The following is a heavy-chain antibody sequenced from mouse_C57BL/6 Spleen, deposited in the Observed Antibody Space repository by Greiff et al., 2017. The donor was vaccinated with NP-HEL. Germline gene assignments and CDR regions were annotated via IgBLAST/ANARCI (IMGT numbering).Heavy chain of an antibody. CDR2: ISSGGDYI. CDR3: TRVYYGNYVYFDY. Sequence: EVQGVESGEGLVKPGGSLKLSCAASGFTFSSYAMSWVRQTPEKRLEWVAYISSGGDYIYYADTVKGRFTISRDNARNTLYLQMSSLKSEDTAMYYCTRVYYGNYVYFDYWGQGTTLTVSS. CDR1: GFTFSSYA. V-gene: IGHV5-9-1*02. D-gene: IGHD2-1*01. J-gene: IGHJ2*01.